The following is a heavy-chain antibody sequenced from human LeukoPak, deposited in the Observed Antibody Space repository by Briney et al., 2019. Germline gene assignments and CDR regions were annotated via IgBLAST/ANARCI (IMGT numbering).Heavy chain of an antibody. CDR3: AREGSPRGYYFDY. V-gene: IGHV1-18*01. J-gene: IGHJ4*02. Sequence: ASVKVSCKASGYTFTSYGISWVRQAPGQGLEWMGWISAYNGNTNYAQKFQGWVTMTRDTSISTAYMELSRLRSDDTAVYYCAREGSPRGYYFDYWGQGTLVTVSS. CDR1: GYTFTSYG. D-gene: IGHD6-13*01. CDR2: ISAYNGNT.